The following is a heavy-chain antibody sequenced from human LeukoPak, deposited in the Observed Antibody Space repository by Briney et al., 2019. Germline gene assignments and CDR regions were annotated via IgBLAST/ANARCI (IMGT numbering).Heavy chain of an antibody. CDR1: GFTFSSYS. J-gene: IGHJ4*02. V-gene: IGHV3-21*01. Sequence: GGSLRLSCAASGFTFSSYSMNWVRQAPGEGLEWVSSISSSSSYIYYADSVKGRFTISRDNAKNSLYLQMNSLRAEDTAVYYCARADYGSGSSPDYWGQGTLVTVSS. CDR3: ARADYGSGSSPDY. D-gene: IGHD3-10*01. CDR2: ISSSSSYI.